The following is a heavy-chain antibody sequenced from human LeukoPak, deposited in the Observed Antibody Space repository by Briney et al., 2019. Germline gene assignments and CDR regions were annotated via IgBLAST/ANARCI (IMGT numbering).Heavy chain of an antibody. CDR1: GFTFSTYA. D-gene: IGHD6-13*01. CDR3: AKWPGIAAAGAQMAFDI. CDR2: ISGGST. J-gene: IGHJ3*02. V-gene: IGHV3-23*01. Sequence: PGGSLRLSCAASGFTFSTYAMNWVRQAPGKGLEWVSSISGGSTYYADSVKGRFTISRDNSKNTLYLQMNSLRAEDTAVYYCAKWPGIAAAGAQMAFDIWGQGTMVTVSS.